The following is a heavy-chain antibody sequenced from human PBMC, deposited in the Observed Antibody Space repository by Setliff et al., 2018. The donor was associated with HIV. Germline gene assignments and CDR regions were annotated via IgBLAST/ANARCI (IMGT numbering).Heavy chain of an antibody. V-gene: IGHV1-2*06. Sequence: ASVKVSCKASGYTFTGYYMHWVRQAPGQGLEWMGRINPNSGGTNCAQKCQGRVTMTRDTSISTACMELSRLRSDDTAVYYCARGTRVGANDAFDIWGQGTMVTVSS. J-gene: IGHJ3*02. CDR2: INPNSGGT. CDR3: ARGTRVGANDAFDI. CDR1: GYTFTGYY. D-gene: IGHD1-26*01.